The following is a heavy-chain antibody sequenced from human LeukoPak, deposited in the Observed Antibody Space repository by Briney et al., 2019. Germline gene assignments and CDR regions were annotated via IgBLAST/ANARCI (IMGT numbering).Heavy chain of an antibody. CDR2: IKRDGSEK. Sequence: PGGSLRLSCAASGFTFSSYWMSWVRQAPGKGLEWVANIKRDGSEKYYVDSVKGRFTISRDNAKNSLYLQMNSLRAEDTAVYYCASSIAVAGTVDYFDSWGQGTLVTVSS. V-gene: IGHV3-7*01. CDR3: ASSIAVAGTVDYFDS. J-gene: IGHJ4*02. CDR1: GFTFSSYW. D-gene: IGHD6-19*01.